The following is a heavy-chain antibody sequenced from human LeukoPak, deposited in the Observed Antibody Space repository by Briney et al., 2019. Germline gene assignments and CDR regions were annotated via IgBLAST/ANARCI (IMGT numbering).Heavy chain of an antibody. Sequence: PSETLSLTCTVSGGSIRSYYWSWIRQPPGKVLEWIGYMHHSGSTKHNPYLKSRVTISVDTSKSQFSLKLSSVTAADTAVYYCARHAAVEGSSGWSPLWWFDPWGQGTLVTVSS. CDR2: MHHSGST. D-gene: IGHD6-19*01. CDR3: ARHAAVEGSSGWSPLWWFDP. CDR1: GGSIRSYY. J-gene: IGHJ5*02. V-gene: IGHV4-59*08.